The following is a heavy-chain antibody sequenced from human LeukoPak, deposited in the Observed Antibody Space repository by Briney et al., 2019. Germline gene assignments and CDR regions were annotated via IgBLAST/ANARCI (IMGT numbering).Heavy chain of an antibody. J-gene: IGHJ4*02. V-gene: IGHV3-15*01. D-gene: IGHD3-9*01. Sequence: GGSLRLSCGASGFTFRNAWMSWVRQAPGKGLEWVGRIKSKTDGGTTDYAAPVKGRFTISRDDSKNTLYLQMNSLKTEDTAVYYCTTDFISYYDILTGYYTSVDYWGQGTLVTVSS. CDR3: TTDFISYYDILTGYYTSVDY. CDR1: GFTFRNAW. CDR2: IKSKTDGGTT.